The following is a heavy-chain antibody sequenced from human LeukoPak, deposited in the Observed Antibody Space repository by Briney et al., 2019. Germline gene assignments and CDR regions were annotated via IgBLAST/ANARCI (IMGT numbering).Heavy chain of an antibody. CDR1: GGSISSGDYY. D-gene: IGHD3-10*01. V-gene: IGHV4-30-4*01. CDR2: IYYSGTT. CDR3: ARGPYGSGSYY. J-gene: IGHJ4*02. Sequence: SETLSLTCTVSGGSISSGDYYWSWIRQPPGKGLEWIGYIYYSGTTYYHPSLKRRVTISVDTSKNQFSLKLTPVTAADTAVYFCARGPYGSGSYYWGQGTLVTVSS.